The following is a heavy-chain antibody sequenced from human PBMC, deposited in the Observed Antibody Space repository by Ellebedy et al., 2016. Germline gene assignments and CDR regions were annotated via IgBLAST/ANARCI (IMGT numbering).Heavy chain of an antibody. V-gene: IGHV1-2*02. CDR2: INPNSGGT. CDR3: AKDRAARDSGNYYTFDY. D-gene: IGHD3-10*01. CDR1: GYTFTGFY. Sequence: ASVKVSCXASGYTFTGFYIHWVRQAPGQGLEWMGWINPNSGGTDYAPKFQGRVTMTRDTSISTAYMELSRLRSDDTAVYYCAKDRAARDSGNYYTFDYWGQGSLVTVSS. J-gene: IGHJ4*02.